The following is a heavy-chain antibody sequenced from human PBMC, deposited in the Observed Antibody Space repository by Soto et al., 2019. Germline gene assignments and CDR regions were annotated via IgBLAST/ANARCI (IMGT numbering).Heavy chain of an antibody. CDR1: GFTFTNYA. CDR3: AKPPRGSYFYYYYGMDV. CDR2: ISGNGANI. J-gene: IGHJ6*02. D-gene: IGHD1-26*01. V-gene: IGHV3-23*01. Sequence: GCLRLSCAGSGFTFTNYAMTWVRQAPGKGLEWVSAISGNGANIYYADSVKGRFTISRDNSKNTVYLQMDSLRAEDTAVYYCAKPPRGSYFYYYYGMDVWGQGTTVTVSS.